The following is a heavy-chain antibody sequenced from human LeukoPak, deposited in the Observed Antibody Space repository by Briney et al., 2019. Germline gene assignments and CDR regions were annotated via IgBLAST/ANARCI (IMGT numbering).Heavy chain of an antibody. CDR2: INPNSGGT. D-gene: IGHD5-24*01. CDR1: GYTFTGYY. V-gene: IGHV1-2*04. Sequence: ASVKVSCKASGYTFTGYYMHWVRQAPGQRLEWMGWINPNSGGTNYAQKFQGWVTMTRDTSISTAYMELSRLRSDDTAVYYCAREPQTGDGYGDYWGQGTLVTVSS. CDR3: AREPQTGDGYGDY. J-gene: IGHJ4*02.